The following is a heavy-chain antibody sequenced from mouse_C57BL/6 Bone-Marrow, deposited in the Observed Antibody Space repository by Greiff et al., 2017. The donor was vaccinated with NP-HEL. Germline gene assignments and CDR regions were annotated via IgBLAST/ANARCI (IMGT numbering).Heavy chain of an antibody. D-gene: IGHD2-3*01. CDR2: ISDGGSYT. CDR1: GFTFSSYA. V-gene: IGHV5-4*01. J-gene: IGHJ4*01. Sequence: EVMLVESGGGLVKPGGSLKLSCAASGFTFSSYAMSWVRQTPEKRLEWVATISDGGSYTYYPDTVKGRFTISRDNAKNNLYLQMSHLKSEDTAMYYCARDDGYLYAMDYWGQGTSVTVSS. CDR3: ARDDGYLYAMDY.